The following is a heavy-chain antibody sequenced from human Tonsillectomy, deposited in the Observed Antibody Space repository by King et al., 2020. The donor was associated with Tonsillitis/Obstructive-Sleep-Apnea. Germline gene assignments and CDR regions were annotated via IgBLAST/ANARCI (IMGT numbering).Heavy chain of an antibody. V-gene: IGHV4-31*03. CDR3: ARDRGGLLFDP. D-gene: IGHD3-10*01. J-gene: IGHJ5*02. Sequence: MQLQESGPGLVKPSQTLSLTCTVSGGSINSENNYWSWIRQHPGKGLEWIGYIYYSGTTYYNPSPRVRVTMSLDTSKNHFSLKLSSVIAADTAVYYCARDRGGLLFDPWGQGILVTVSS. CDR2: IYYSGTT. CDR1: GGSINSENNY.